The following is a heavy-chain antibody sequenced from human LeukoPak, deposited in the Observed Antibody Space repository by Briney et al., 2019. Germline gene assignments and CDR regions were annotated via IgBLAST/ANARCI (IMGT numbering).Heavy chain of an antibody. CDR1: GYTFTSYG. Sequence: ASVKVSCKASGYTFTSYGISWVRQAPGQGLEWMGWISAYNGNTSYAQKLQGRVTMTTDTSTSTAYMELRSLRSDDTAVYYCARDNVGYSSGWYDYWGQGTLVTVSS. CDR3: ARDNVGYSSGWYDY. D-gene: IGHD6-19*01. J-gene: IGHJ4*02. CDR2: ISAYNGNT. V-gene: IGHV1-18*01.